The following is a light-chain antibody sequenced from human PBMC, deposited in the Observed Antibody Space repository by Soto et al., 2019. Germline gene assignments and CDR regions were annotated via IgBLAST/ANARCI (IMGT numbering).Light chain of an antibody. J-gene: IGKJ4*01. CDR1: QNIDNC. CDR2: ATS. Sequence: SGSLGDRVTITCRASQNIDNCLNWYQHKPGKAPKLLMYATSTLQSGVPARFSGSGSRTEFTLTISTLQAEDFATYFCQESYRTPSVSFGGGTNVEIK. CDR3: QESYRTPSVS. V-gene: IGKV1-39*01.